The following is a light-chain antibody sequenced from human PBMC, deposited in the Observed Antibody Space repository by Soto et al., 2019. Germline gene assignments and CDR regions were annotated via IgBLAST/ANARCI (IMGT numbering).Light chain of an antibody. J-gene: IGKJ4*01. CDR2: KAS. V-gene: IGKV1-5*03. CDR1: QSISSW. CDR3: QQYNIYPLT. Sequence: DIQMTQSPSTLSASVGDRVTITCRASQSISSWLAWYQQKPGKAPNLLIYKASSLESGVPSRFSGSGSGTEFTLTISSLQSDDFETYDCQQYNIYPLTFGGGSKVEI.